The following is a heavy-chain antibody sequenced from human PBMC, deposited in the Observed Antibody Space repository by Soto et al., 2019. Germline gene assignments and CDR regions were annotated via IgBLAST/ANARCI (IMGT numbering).Heavy chain of an antibody. J-gene: IGHJ3*02. Sequence: QVQLVQSGTEVKKPGSSVKVSCKASGGTFSSYAISWVRQAPGQGLEWMGGIIPIFGTTNYAQRFQGRVSITGDEPRSTPYMELSSLRSEDTALYYWAESYKYGSGTFDAFDIWGQGTLVTVSS. V-gene: IGHV1-69*01. D-gene: IGHD3-10*01. CDR3: AESYKYGSGTFDAFDI. CDR1: GGTFSSYA. CDR2: IIPIFGTT.